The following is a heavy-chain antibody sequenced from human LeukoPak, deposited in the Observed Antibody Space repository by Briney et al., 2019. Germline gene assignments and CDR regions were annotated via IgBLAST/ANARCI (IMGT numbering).Heavy chain of an antibody. Sequence: GGSLRLSCAASGFTFSNYAMSWVRQAPGKGLVWVPRINSDGSSTSYADSVKGRFTISRDNAKNTLYLQMNSLRAEDTAVYYCARKITMIDYWGQGTLVTVSS. V-gene: IGHV3-74*01. CDR1: GFTFSNYA. CDR3: ARKITMIDY. J-gene: IGHJ4*02. D-gene: IGHD3-22*01. CDR2: INSDGSST.